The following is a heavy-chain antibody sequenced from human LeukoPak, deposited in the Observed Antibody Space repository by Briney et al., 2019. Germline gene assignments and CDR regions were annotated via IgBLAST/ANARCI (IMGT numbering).Heavy chain of an antibody. D-gene: IGHD2-2*01. V-gene: IGHV1-18*04. CDR2: ISANNGET. CDR1: GYSFTGYY. CDR3: ARVPPSAHQMLSSDY. Sequence: RASVKVSCKASGYSFTGYYIHWVRQAPGQGLEWMAWISANNGETRYAQNLQGRVTMTTDTSTSTAYMELRSLRSDDTAVYYCARVPPSAHQMLSSDYWGQGTQVTVSS. J-gene: IGHJ4*02.